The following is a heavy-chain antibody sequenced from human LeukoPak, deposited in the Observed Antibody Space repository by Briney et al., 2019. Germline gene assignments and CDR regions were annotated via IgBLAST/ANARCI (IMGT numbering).Heavy chain of an antibody. CDR1: GYTFTGYY. V-gene: IGHV1-2*02. CDR2: INPNRGGT. Sequence: ASVKVSCKASGYTFTGYYMHWVRQAPGQGLEWMGWINPNRGGTNYAQKFQGRVTMTRDTSISTAYMELSRLRSDDTAVYYCARGSRTWSGSYYLYWGQGTLVTVSS. D-gene: IGHD1-26*01. J-gene: IGHJ4*02. CDR3: ARGSRTWSGSYYLY.